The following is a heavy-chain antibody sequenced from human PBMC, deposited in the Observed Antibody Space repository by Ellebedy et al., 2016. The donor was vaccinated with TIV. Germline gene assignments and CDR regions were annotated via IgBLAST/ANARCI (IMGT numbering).Heavy chain of an antibody. CDR3: ARTPGGRIWFDS. J-gene: IGHJ5*01. D-gene: IGHD1-1*01. CDR2: IYPRDSDT. CDR1: GYSFTNYW. V-gene: IGHV5-51*01. Sequence: GESLKISCKGSGYSFTNYWIGWVRQMPGKGLEWMGIIYPRDSDTRHSLSFHGQVTISADKSINTAYLQWNTLKASDTAIYYCARTPGGRIWFDSWGQGTLVTVSS.